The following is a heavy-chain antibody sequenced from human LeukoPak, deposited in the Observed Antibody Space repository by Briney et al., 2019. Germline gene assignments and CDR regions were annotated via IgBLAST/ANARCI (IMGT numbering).Heavy chain of an antibody. CDR3: ATYSSSWCSL. V-gene: IGHV1-24*01. CDR2: FDPEDGET. J-gene: IGHJ4*02. CDR1: GYTLTELS. D-gene: IGHD6-13*01. Sequence: ALVKVSCKVSGYTLTELSMHWVRQAPGKGLEWMGGFDPEDGETIYAQKFQGRVTMTEDISTDTAYMELSSLRSEDTAVYYCATYSSSWCSLWGQGTLVTVSS.